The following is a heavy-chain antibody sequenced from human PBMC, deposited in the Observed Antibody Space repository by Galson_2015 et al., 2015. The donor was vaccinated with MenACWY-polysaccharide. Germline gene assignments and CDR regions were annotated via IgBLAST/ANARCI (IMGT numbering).Heavy chain of an antibody. CDR2: MNPNSGNT. CDR3: ARGRTWRVTMIVVVINRGIDY. J-gene: IGHJ4*02. CDR1: GYTFTSYD. D-gene: IGHD3-22*01. V-gene: IGHV1-8*01. Sequence: QSGAEVKKPGASVKVSCTASGYTFTSYDINWVRQATGQGLEWMGWMNPNSGNTGYAQKFQGRVTMTRNTSISTAYMELSSLRSEDTAVYYCARGRTWRVTMIVVVINRGIDYWGQGTLVTVSS.